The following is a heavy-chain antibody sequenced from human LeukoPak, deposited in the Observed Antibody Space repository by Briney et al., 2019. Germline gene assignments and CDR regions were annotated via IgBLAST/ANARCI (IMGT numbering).Heavy chain of an antibody. CDR2: IYTSGST. J-gene: IGHJ1*01. Sequence: SETLSLTCSVSDDSITMYYWTWIRQPAGKGLEWIGRIYTSGSTNYNPSLKSRVTISVDTSKNQFSLKLSSVTAADTAVYYCARAPLYYDSSGLKTEYFQHWGQGTLVTVSS. CDR1: DDSITMYY. V-gene: IGHV4-4*07. CDR3: ARAPLYYDSSGLKTEYFQH. D-gene: IGHD3-22*01.